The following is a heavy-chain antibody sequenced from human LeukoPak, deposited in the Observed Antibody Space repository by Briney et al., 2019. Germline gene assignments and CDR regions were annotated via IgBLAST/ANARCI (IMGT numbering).Heavy chain of an antibody. V-gene: IGHV4-39*01. Sequence: SETLSLTCSVSGGSISTYYWGWIRQPPGKGLEWIGSIYYSGSTYYNPSLKSRVTISVDTSKNQFSLKLSSVTAADTAVYYCASRPFGSVVTPIDDAFDIWGQGTMVTVSS. CDR1: GGSISTYY. CDR3: ASRPFGSVVTPIDDAFDI. CDR2: IYYSGST. D-gene: IGHD2-15*01. J-gene: IGHJ3*02.